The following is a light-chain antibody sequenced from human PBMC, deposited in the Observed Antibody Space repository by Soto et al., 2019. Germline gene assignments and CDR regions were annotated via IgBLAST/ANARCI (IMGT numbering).Light chain of an antibody. CDR2: DTS. V-gene: IGKV3D-11*03. Sequence: EIIMTQSPATLSVSPGEGATLSCSASQGIGSTLAWYQHKPGQTPRLLIYDTSTRATGVPARFSGSRSGTDFTLTISRLEPEDFAVYYCQQRSNWPSITFGQGTRLEIK. CDR3: QQRSNWPSIT. J-gene: IGKJ5*01. CDR1: QGIGST.